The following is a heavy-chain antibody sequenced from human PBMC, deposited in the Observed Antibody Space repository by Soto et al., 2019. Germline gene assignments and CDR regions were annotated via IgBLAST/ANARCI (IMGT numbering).Heavy chain of an antibody. V-gene: IGHV3-23*01. CDR2: ISGSGGST. CDR3: AKGGDFWSGYPPNLDFDY. D-gene: IGHD3-3*01. Sequence: GGSLRLSCAASGFTFSSYAMSWVRQAPGKGLEWVSAISGSGGSTYYADSVKGRFTISRDNSKNTLYLQMNSLRAEDTAVYYCAKGGDFWSGYPPNLDFDYWGQGTLVTVSS. J-gene: IGHJ4*02. CDR1: GFTFSSYA.